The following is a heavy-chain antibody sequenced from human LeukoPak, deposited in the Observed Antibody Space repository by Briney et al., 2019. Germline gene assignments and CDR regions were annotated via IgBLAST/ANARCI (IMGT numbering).Heavy chain of an antibody. Sequence: GGSLRLSCAASGFTFSSYGMHWVRQAPGKGLEWVALIWSDDRNKYYADSVKGQFIISRDNSKNTPYLQMNSLRAEDTAVYYCARDYGGDAGLDSWGQGTLVTVSS. V-gene: IGHV3-33*01. D-gene: IGHD4-23*01. CDR1: GFTFSSYG. J-gene: IGHJ4*02. CDR2: IWSDDRNK. CDR3: ARDYGGDAGLDS.